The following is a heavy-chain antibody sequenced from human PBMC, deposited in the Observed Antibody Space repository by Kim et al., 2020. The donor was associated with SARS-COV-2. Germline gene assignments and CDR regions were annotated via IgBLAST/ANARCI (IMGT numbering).Heavy chain of an antibody. Sequence: SETLSLTCTVSGGSISSYYWSWIRQPPGKGLEWIGYIYYSGSTNYNPSLKSRVTISVDTSKNQFSLKLSSVTAADTAVYYCARVGENVHFDYWGQGTLVTVSS. CDR1: GGSISSYY. J-gene: IGHJ4*02. D-gene: IGHD3-16*01. V-gene: IGHV4-59*13. CDR3: ARVGENVHFDY. CDR2: IYYSGST.